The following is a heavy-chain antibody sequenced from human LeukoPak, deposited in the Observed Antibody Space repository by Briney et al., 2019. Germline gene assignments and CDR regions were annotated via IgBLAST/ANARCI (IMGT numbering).Heavy chain of an antibody. V-gene: IGHV4-38-2*02. Sequence: PSETLSLTCTVSGYSISRNSYWGWIRQPPGKGPEWIGNIYHSGNTYSNPSLKSRLTMSVDSSKNQFSLRLSSVTAADTAVYYCAREIYYGSGSYPDYWGQGTLVTVSS. CDR3: AREIYYGSGSYPDY. J-gene: IGHJ4*02. CDR1: GYSISRNSY. CDR2: IYHSGNT. D-gene: IGHD3-10*01.